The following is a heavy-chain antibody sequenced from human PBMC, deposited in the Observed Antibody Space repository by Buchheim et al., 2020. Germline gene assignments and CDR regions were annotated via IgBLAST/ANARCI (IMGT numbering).Heavy chain of an antibody. CDR3: ARVWVYGSSRHNWFDP. D-gene: IGHD2-15*01. CDR2: IIPILGIA. J-gene: IGHJ5*02. V-gene: IGHV1-69*04. CDR1: GGTFSSYA. Sequence: QVQLVQSGAEVKKPGSSVKVSCKASGGTFSSYAISWVRQAPGQGLEWMGRIIPILGIANYAQKFQGRVTITADKSTSTAYIGLSTLRSEDTAVYYCARVWVYGSSRHNWFDPWGQGTL.